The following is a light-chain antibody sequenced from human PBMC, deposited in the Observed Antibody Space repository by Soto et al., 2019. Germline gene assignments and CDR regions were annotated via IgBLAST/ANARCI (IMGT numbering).Light chain of an antibody. Sequence: QSVLTQPASVSGSPGQSITISCTGTSSDVGGYKYVSWYQQHPGKAPKLIIYDVSTRPSGVSNRFSGSKSGNTASLTISGLQAEDEADYYCSSYTSSSSYVAFGGGTKVTVL. CDR1: SSDVGGYKY. V-gene: IGLV2-14*03. CDR2: DVS. J-gene: IGLJ2*01. CDR3: SSYTSSSSYVA.